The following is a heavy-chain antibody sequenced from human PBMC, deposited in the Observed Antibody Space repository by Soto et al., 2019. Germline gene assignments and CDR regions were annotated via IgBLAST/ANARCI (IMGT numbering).Heavy chain of an antibody. CDR1: GYTFTDYA. J-gene: IGHJ4*02. Sequence: GASVKVSCKASGYTFTDYAIHWVRQAPGQSLEWMGWINAGNGNTKSSQKFQGRVTMTRDTSTSTVYMELSSLRSEDTAVYYCARDLLSRSGWRPYFDYWGQGTLVTVS. D-gene: IGHD6-19*01. CDR3: ARDLLSRSGWRPYFDY. CDR2: INAGNGNT. V-gene: IGHV1-3*01.